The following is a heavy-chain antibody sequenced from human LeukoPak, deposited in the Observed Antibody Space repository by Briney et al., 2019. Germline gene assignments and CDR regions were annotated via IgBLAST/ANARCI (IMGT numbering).Heavy chain of an antibody. Sequence: SETLSLTCTVSGGSISSSSYYWGWIRQPPGKGLEWIGSMYYGGSTYYNPSLKSRVTISVDTSKNQFSLKLSSVTAADTAMYYCARHLGGSDYWGQGTLVTVSS. J-gene: IGHJ4*02. V-gene: IGHV4-39*01. CDR2: MYYGGST. CDR3: ARHLGGSDY. CDR1: GGSISSSSYY.